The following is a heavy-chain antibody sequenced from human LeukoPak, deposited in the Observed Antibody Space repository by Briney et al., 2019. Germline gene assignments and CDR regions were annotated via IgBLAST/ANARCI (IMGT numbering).Heavy chain of an antibody. CDR1: GYTFSSYY. CDR3: ARGGPYHGWDY. CDR2: IDPNDGST. V-gene: IGHV1-46*01. J-gene: IGHJ4*02. Sequence: ASVKVSCKASGYTFSSYYMRWARQAPGQGLEWVGRIDPNDGSTIYARNLQGRVTMTSDTSTSTVYMELSSLRSEDTAVYYCARGGPYHGWDYWGQGTLVTVFS. D-gene: IGHD2-15*01.